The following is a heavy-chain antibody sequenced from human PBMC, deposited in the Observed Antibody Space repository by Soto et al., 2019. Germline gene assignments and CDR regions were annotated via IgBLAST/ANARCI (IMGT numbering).Heavy chain of an antibody. CDR3: ATDHTHYYYYNGMDV. V-gene: IGHV3-53*01. D-gene: IGHD3-10*01. CDR1: DFSVSSNY. J-gene: IGHJ6*02. CDR2: IFRGGST. Sequence: EVQLVESGGGVIQPGGSLRLSCAASDFSVSSNYMSWVRQAPGKGLEWVAVIFRGGSTYYADSVQGRFTISRDSSENTLFLQMNSLRVGDTAVYYCATDHTHYYYYNGMDVWGPGTTVTV.